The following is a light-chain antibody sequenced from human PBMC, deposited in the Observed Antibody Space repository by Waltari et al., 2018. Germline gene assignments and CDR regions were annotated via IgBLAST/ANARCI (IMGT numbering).Light chain of an antibody. V-gene: IGKV1-5*01. CDR3: MQSIQFPLT. J-gene: IGKJ4*01. Sequence: DIQMTQSPSTLSASVGDRVTITCRASQSISSWLAWYQQKPGKAPKLLIYEVSNRFSGVPDRFSGSGSGTDFTLKISRVEAEDVGLYYCMQSIQFPLTFGGGTKVEIK. CDR2: EVS. CDR1: QSISSW.